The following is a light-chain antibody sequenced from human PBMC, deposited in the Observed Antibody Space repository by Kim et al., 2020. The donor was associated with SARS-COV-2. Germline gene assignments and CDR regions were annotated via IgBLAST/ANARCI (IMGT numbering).Light chain of an antibody. Sequence: SASIGDRLTITCRASQNIHKCLNWYHQKPGKAPKLLIYAASNLQGGVPSRFSGSGSETDFTLTISSLQPEDFGTYFCQQSYNTPLSFGQGTKLEI. CDR3: QQSYNTPLS. J-gene: IGKJ2*03. V-gene: IGKV1-39*01. CDR1: QNIHKC. CDR2: AAS.